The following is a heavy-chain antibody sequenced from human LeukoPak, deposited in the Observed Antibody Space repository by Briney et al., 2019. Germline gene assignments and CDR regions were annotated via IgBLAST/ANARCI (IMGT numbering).Heavy chain of an antibody. D-gene: IGHD5-24*01. CDR3: ARHGGGYNPYLLDY. J-gene: IGHJ4*02. CDR2: IDYSGNT. Sequence: PSETLSLTCTVSGGSINTYYWSWIRQPPGKGLEWIGYIDYSGNTNYNPSLKSRVTISVDTSKNQFSLELSSVTAGDTAVYYCARHGGGYNPYLLDYWGQGTLVTVSS. V-gene: IGHV4-59*08. CDR1: GGSINTYY.